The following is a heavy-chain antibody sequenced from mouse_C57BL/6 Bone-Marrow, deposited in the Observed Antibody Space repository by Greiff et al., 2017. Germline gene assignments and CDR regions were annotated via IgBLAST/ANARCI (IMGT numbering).Heavy chain of an antibody. V-gene: IGHV1-55*01. Sequence: VQLQQPGAELVKPGASVKMSCKASGYTFTSYWITWVKQRPGQGLEWIGDIYPGSGSTNYNEKFKNKATLTVDTSSSTAYMQLSSLTSEDSAVYYCARGSYDYDVDYWGQGTTLTVSS. CDR3: ARGSYDYDVDY. CDR2: IYPGSGST. D-gene: IGHD2-4*01. CDR1: GYTFTSYW. J-gene: IGHJ2*01.